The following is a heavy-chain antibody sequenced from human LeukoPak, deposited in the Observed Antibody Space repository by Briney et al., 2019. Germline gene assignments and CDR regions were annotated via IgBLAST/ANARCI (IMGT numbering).Heavy chain of an antibody. CDR2: IYYSGNT. D-gene: IGHD6-19*01. CDR1: GDSISTSNSY. V-gene: IGHV4-39*01. J-gene: IGHJ4*02. CDR3: ARGGYSSGWYGL. Sequence: PSETLSLTCTVSGDSISTSNSYRGWIRQPPGKGLEWIGSIYYSGNTYYNASLKSRVTISVDTSKNQFSLKLSSVTAADTAVYYCARGGYSSGWYGLWGQGTLVTVSS.